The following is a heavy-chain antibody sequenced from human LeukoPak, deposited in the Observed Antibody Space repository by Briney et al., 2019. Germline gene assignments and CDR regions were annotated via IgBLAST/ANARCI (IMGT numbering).Heavy chain of an antibody. J-gene: IGHJ4*02. CDR3: ARLPVYRRSSNVY. CDR1: VASLTITTY. Sequence: SETLSLTCTLSVASLTITTYWGWIRQPPGKGLEWIGSIYYSGSTYYNPSLRSRVTISVDTSKNQFSLKLSSLTAADQALYYFARLPVYRRSSNVYWGEGTLVTVSS. V-gene: IGHV4-39*01. CDR2: IYYSGST. D-gene: IGHD6-6*01.